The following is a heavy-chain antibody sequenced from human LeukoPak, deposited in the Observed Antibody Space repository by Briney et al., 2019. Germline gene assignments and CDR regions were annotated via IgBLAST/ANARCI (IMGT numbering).Heavy chain of an antibody. D-gene: IGHD2-21*02. V-gene: IGHV1-46*01. J-gene: IGHJ2*01. Sequence: ASVKVSCKTSGYTFTDYYMHWVRQAPGQGLEWMGIINPSGGSTSYAQKFQGRVTMTRDTSTSTVYMELSSLRSEDTAVYYCARDRGSKRVAYCGGDCYIGYFDLWGRGTLVTVPS. CDR3: ARDRGSKRVAYCGGDCYIGYFDL. CDR2: INPSGGST. CDR1: GYTFTDYY.